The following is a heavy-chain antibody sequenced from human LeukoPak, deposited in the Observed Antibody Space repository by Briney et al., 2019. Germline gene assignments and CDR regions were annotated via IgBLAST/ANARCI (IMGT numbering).Heavy chain of an antibody. D-gene: IGHD6-19*01. CDR2: ISYDGSNK. CDR3: AKVGAVARIPDAFDI. Sequence: PGGSLRLSCAASGFTFSSYAMHWVRQAPGKGLEWVAVISYDGSNKYYADSVKGRFTISRDNSKNTLYLQMNSLRAEDTAVYYCAKVGAVARIPDAFDIWGQGTMVTVSS. J-gene: IGHJ3*02. CDR1: GFTFSSYA. V-gene: IGHV3-30-3*01.